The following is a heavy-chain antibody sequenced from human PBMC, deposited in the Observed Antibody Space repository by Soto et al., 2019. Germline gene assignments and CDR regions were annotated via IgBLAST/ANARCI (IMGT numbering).Heavy chain of an antibody. CDR2: INPNSGGT. CDR1: GYTFSGFY. Sequence: ASVKVSCKASGYTFSGFYMHWVRQAPGQGLEWMGWINPNSGGTKSAEKFQGRVTMTRDTSIRTAYMERSRLTSDNTAGYFRASAARTGTAGLDFWGQGTQVTVSS. D-gene: IGHD3-9*01. J-gene: IGHJ4*02. V-gene: IGHV1-2*02. CDR3: ASAARTGTAGLDF.